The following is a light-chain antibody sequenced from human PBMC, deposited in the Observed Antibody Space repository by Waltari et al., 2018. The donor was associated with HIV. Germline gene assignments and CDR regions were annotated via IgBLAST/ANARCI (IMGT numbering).Light chain of an antibody. V-gene: IGKV1-39*01. CDR3: QQSYSSPLT. CDR1: QTVTNK. CDR2: DAS. J-gene: IGKJ3*01. Sequence: DIQMTPSPSPLSASVGDSVSITCRASQTVTNKVNWYQQKPGKAPQVLIYDASTLQSGVPSRFRGGGSGTDFTLTITSLQPDDFATYFCQQSYSSPLTFGPGTKVDIK.